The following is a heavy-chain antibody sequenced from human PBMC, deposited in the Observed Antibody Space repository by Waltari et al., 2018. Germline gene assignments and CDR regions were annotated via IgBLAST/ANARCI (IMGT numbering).Heavy chain of an antibody. CDR1: GYTFTGSY. CDR2: INPNSGGT. Sequence: QVQLVQSGAEVKKPGASVTVSCTASGYTFTGSYMHWVRQAPGQGLEWMGWINPNSGGTNYAQKFQGRVTMTRDTSISTAYMELSRLRSDDTAVYYCARAEWFREYYMDVWGKGTTVTISS. CDR3: ARAEWFREYYMDV. V-gene: IGHV1-2*02. D-gene: IGHD3-10*01. J-gene: IGHJ6*03.